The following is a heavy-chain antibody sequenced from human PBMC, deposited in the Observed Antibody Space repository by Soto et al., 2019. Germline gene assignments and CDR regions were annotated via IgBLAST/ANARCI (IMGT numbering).Heavy chain of an antibody. CDR2: ISYDGSNK. CDR1: GFTFSTYN. J-gene: IGHJ6*02. Sequence: QVQLVESGGGVVQPGRSLRLSCAASGFTFSTYNMHWVRQAPGKGLEWVAVISYDGSNKYYADSVKGRFTISRDNSKNTLYLQMNSLRAEDTAVYYCAREYSSSWCTRSGCFRRGMDVGGQGTTVTVSS. CDR3: AREYSSSWCTRSGCFRRGMDV. V-gene: IGHV3-30-3*01. D-gene: IGHD6-13*01.